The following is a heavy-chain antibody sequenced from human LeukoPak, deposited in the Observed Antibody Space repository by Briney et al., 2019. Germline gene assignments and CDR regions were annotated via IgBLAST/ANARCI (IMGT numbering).Heavy chain of an antibody. D-gene: IGHD3/OR15-3a*01. CDR1: GFSSRTHW. CDR3: TRQGDWNFEF. J-gene: IGHJ4*02. V-gene: IGHV3-7*03. CDR2: IRPDGGER. Sequence: GGSLRLSCTASGFSSRTHWMSWVRQAPGKGLECVANIRPDGGERYYGDSLKGRFTISRDNDKNSLYLQMNFLRADDTVIYYCTRQGDWNFEFWGQGTLVTVSS.